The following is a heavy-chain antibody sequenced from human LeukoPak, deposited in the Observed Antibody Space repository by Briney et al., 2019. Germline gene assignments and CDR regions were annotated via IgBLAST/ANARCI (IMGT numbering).Heavy chain of an antibody. Sequence: SETLSLTCTVSGGSISSYYWSWIRQPPGKGLEWIGEINHSGSTNYNPSLKSRVTISVDTSKNQFSLKLSSVTAADTAVYYCARELRYFDWLRSSYYYYYMDVWGKGTTVTVSS. CDR3: ARELRYFDWLRSSYYYYYMDV. CDR2: INHSGST. CDR1: GGSISSYY. V-gene: IGHV4-59*13. D-gene: IGHD3-9*01. J-gene: IGHJ6*03.